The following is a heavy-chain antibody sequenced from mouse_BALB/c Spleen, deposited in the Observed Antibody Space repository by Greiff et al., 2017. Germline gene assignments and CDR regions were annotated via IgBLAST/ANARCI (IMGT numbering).Heavy chain of an antibody. D-gene: IGHD1-1*01. CDR2: IDPENGDT. Sequence: EVKLMESGAELVRSGASVKLSCTASGFNIKDYYMHWVKQRPEQGLEWIGWIDPENGDTEYAPKFQGKATMTADTSSNTAYLQLSSLTSEDTAVYYCNACYGSSPFAYWGQGTLVTVSA. CDR1: GFNIKDYY. J-gene: IGHJ3*01. CDR3: NACYGSSPFAY. V-gene: IGHV14-4*02.